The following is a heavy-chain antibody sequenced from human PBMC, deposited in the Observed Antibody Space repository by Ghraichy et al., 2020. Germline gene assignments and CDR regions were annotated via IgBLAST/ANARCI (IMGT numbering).Heavy chain of an antibody. D-gene: IGHD6-25*01. CDR2: VSSNSAYI. CDR3: ARDAGMGSSATGWFDP. J-gene: IGHJ5*02. CDR1: GFTFSRYT. Sequence: GGSLRLTCAASGFTFSRYTMSWVRQAPGKGLEWVSTVSSNSAYIYYADSVKGRFTISRDNAKNSVYLQMSGLRADDTAVYYCARDAGMGSSATGWFDPWGQRTLVTVSS. V-gene: IGHV3-21*01.